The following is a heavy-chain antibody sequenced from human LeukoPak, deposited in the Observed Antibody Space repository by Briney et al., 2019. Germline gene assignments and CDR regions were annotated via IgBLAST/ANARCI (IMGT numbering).Heavy chain of an antibody. V-gene: IGHV1-18*04. CDR3: ARQRGSGSYYNCDY. D-gene: IGHD3-10*01. CDR2: ISAYNGNT. Sequence: GAPVKVSCKASGYTFTTYGISWVRQAPGQGLEWMGWISAYNGNTTYAQKLQGRVTMTTDTSTSTAYMELRSLSSDDTAVYYCARQRGSGSYYNCDYWGQGTLVTVSS. CDR1: GYTFTTYG. J-gene: IGHJ4*02.